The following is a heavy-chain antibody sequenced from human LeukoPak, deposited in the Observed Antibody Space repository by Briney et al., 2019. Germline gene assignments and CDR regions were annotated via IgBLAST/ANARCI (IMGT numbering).Heavy chain of an antibody. D-gene: IGHD6-19*01. CDR3: ARDLGYSSGPNY. CDR1: GFTFSSYA. CDR2: ISGSGGST. V-gene: IGHV3-23*01. J-gene: IGHJ4*02. Sequence: LGGSLRLSCAASGFTFSSYAMSWVRQAPGKGLEWVSAISGSGGSTYYADSVKGRFTISRDNSKNTLYLQMNSLRAEDTAVYYCARDLGYSSGPNYWGQGTRVTVSS.